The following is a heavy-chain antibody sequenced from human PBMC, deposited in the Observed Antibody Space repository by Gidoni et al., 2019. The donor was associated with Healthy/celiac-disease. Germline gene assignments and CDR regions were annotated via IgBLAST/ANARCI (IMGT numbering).Heavy chain of an antibody. V-gene: IGHV3-49*03. CDR3: TGADDIWRYYFDY. J-gene: IGHJ4*02. CDR1: GFTFGDYA. D-gene: IGHD2-21*01. CDR2: IRSKTYGETT. Sequence: EVQVVESGGGLVQPGRSLRLSCTASGFTFGDYAMSWFRQAPGKGLGWVSFIRSKTYGETTEYAASVKGRFTISRDDSKSIAYLQMNSLETEDTAVYYCTGADDIWRYYFDYWGQGTLVTVSS.